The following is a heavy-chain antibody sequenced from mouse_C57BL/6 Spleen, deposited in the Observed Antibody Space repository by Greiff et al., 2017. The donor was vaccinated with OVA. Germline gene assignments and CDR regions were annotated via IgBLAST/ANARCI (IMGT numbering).Heavy chain of an antibody. V-gene: IGHV5-17*01. J-gene: IGHJ3*01. CDR3: ARGSSLAWFAY. D-gene: IGHD1-1*01. CDR1: GFTFSDYG. Sequence: EVKVVESGGGLVKPGGSLKLSCAASGFTFSDYGMHWVRQAPEKGLEWVAYISSGSSTIYYADTVKGRFTISRDNAKNTLFLQMTSLRSEDTAMYYCARGSSLAWFAYWGQGTLVTVSA. CDR2: ISSGSSTI.